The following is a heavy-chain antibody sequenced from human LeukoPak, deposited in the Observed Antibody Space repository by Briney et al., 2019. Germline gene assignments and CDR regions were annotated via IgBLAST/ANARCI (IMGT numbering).Heavy chain of an antibody. V-gene: IGHV1-2*02. Sequence: GASVKVSCKASGYTFTGYYMHWVRQAPGQGLEWMGWINPNSGGTNYAQKFQGRVTMTRDTSISTAYMELSRLRSDDTAVYYCARVGRSSSWYGDNFDYWGQGTLVAVSS. CDR3: ARVGRSSSWYGDNFDY. CDR2: INPNSGGT. J-gene: IGHJ4*02. D-gene: IGHD6-13*01. CDR1: GYTFTGYY.